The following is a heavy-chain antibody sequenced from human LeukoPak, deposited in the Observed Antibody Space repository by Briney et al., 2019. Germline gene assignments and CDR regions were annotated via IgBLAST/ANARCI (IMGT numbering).Heavy chain of an antibody. Sequence: SVKVSCKASGGTFSSYAISWVRQAPGQGLEWMGGIIPIFGTANYAQKFQGRVTITAEKSTSTAYMELSSLRSEDTAVYYCARVDPFYGSGSYAGSWFDPWGQGTLVTVSS. V-gene: IGHV1-69*06. D-gene: IGHD3-10*01. CDR1: GGTFSSYA. CDR2: IIPIFGTA. J-gene: IGHJ5*02. CDR3: ARVDPFYGSGSYAGSWFDP.